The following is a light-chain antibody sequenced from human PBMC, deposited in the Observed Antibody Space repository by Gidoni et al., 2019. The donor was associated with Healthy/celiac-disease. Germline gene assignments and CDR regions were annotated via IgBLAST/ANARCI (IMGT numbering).Light chain of an antibody. J-gene: IGLJ2*01. CDR3: AACDDSLNGHVV. CDR2: SKN. Sequence: SAMTQPRSASGNPGHRVTISCSGSRSNIVSNTVTWYQQLPGTAPKLLIYSKNQRPSGVPDRFSGSKSGTSASLAISGLQSEDEADYYCAACDDSLNGHVVFGGGTKLTVL. CDR1: RSNIVSNT. V-gene: IGLV1-44*01.